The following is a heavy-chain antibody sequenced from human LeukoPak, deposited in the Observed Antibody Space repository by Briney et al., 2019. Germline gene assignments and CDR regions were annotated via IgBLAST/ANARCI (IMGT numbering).Heavy chain of an antibody. J-gene: IGHJ3*02. CDR3: ARDPVRGYVWGSYRSDAFDI. CDR2: IIPILGIA. CDR1: GGTFSSYA. D-gene: IGHD3-16*02. V-gene: IGHV1-69*04. Sequence: SVKVSCKASGGTFSSYAISWVRQAPGQGLEWMGRIIPILGIANYAQKFQGRVTITADKSTSTAYMELSSLRSEDTAVYYCARDPVRGYVWGSYRSDAFDIWGQGTMVTVSS.